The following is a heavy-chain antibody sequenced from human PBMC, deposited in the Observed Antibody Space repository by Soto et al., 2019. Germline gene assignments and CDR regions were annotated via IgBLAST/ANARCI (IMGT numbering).Heavy chain of an antibody. CDR1: GFSLSTSGVG. Sequence: SGPTLVNPTQTLTLTCTFSGFSLSTSGVGVGWIRQPPGKALEWLALIYWNDDKRYSPSLKSRLTITKDTSKNQVVLTMTNMDPVDTATYYCAHNTAVVVPAAIENNWFDPWGQGTLVTVPQ. V-gene: IGHV2-5*01. D-gene: IGHD2-2*01. J-gene: IGHJ5*02. CDR3: AHNTAVVVPAAIENNWFDP. CDR2: IYWNDDK.